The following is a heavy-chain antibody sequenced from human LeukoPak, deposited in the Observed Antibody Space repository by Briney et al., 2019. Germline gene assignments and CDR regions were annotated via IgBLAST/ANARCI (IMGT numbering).Heavy chain of an antibody. Sequence: GGSLRLSCAASGSTFSTFAMIWVRQPPGKGLEWVSYISSSGSTIYYADSVKGRFTISRDNAKNSLYLQMNSLRAEDTAVYYCARDGLGAFDIWGQGTMVTVSS. CDR2: ISSSGSTI. CDR3: ARDGLGAFDI. J-gene: IGHJ3*02. V-gene: IGHV3-48*04. D-gene: IGHD3/OR15-3a*01. CDR1: GSTFSTFA.